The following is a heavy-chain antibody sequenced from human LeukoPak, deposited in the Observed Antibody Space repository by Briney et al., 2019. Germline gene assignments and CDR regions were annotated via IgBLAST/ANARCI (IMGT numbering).Heavy chain of an antibody. V-gene: IGHV3-66*01. CDR3: ARGTYSSSWYGAFDI. D-gene: IGHD6-13*01. CDR2: IYSGGST. CDR1: GFTFSNAW. J-gene: IGHJ3*02. Sequence: GSLRLSCAASGFTFSNAWMSWVRQAPGKGLEWVSAIYSGGSTYYADSVKGRFTISRDNSKNTLYLQMNSLRAEDTAVYYCARGTYSSSWYGAFDIWGQGTMVTVSS.